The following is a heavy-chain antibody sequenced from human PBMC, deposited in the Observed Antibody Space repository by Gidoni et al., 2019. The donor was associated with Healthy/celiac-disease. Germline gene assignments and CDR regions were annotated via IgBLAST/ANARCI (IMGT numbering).Heavy chain of an antibody. CDR1: GYSISSGYY. CDR3: ARGPENAFDI. J-gene: IGHJ3*02. V-gene: IGHV4-38-2*02. CDR2: IYHSGST. Sequence: QVQLQESGPGLVKPSETLSLTCTVSGYSISSGYYWGWIRQPPGKGLEWIGSIYHSGSTYYNPSLKSRVTRSVDTSKNQFSLKLSSVTAADTAVYYCARGPENAFDIWGQGTMVTVSS.